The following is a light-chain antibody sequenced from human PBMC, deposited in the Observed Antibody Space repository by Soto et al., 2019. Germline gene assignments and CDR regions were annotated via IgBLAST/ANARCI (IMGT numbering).Light chain of an antibody. Sequence: QSVLTQPPSVSGAPGQRVTISCTGTSSDVGTYNLVSWYQQYPGKAPKLMIYATSKRPSGVSNRFSGSKSGDTASLTISGLQAEDEADYYCTSFARGSTLVFGGGTKVTVL. V-gene: IGLV2-23*01. CDR1: SSDVGTYNL. CDR2: ATS. J-gene: IGLJ3*02. CDR3: TSFARGSTLV.